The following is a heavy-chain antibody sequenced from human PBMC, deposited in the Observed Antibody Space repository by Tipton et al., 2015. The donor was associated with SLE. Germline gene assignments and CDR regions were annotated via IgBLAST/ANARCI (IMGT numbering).Heavy chain of an antibody. V-gene: IGHV4-34*01. J-gene: IGHJ3*02. Sequence: TLSLTCAVYGGSFSGYYWGWIRQPPGKGLEWIGSIYYSGSTYYNPSLKSRVTISVDTSKNQFSLKLSSVTAADTAVYYCARGLKQWLVKGAFDIWGQGTMVTVSS. CDR2: IYYSGST. CDR3: ARGLKQWLVKGAFDI. D-gene: IGHD6-19*01. CDR1: GGSFSGYY.